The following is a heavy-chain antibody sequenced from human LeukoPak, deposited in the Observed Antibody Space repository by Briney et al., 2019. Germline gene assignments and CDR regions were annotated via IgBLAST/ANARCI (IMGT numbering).Heavy chain of an antibody. Sequence: GRSLRLSCAASGFTFSSYGMHWVRQAPGKGLEWVAVIWYDGSNKYYADSVKGRFTISRDNSKNTLYLQMNSLRAEDTAVYYCAKAYIPGRMFGVLAFDIWGQGTMVTVSS. J-gene: IGHJ3*02. V-gene: IGHV3-33*06. CDR3: AKAYIPGRMFGVLAFDI. CDR1: GFTFSSYG. CDR2: IWYDGSNK. D-gene: IGHD3-10*02.